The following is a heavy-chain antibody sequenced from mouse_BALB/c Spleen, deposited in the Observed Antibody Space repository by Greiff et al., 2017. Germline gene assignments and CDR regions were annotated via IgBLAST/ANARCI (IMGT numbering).Heavy chain of an antibody. J-gene: IGHJ3*01. D-gene: IGHD2-2*01. CDR3: ARDGYPVAY. V-gene: IGHV5-4*02. Sequence: EVKVVESGGGLVKPGGSLKLSCAASGFTFSDYYMYWVRQTPEKRLEWVATISDGGSYTYYPDSVKGRFTISRDNAKNNLYLQMSSLKSEDTAMYYCARDGYPVAYWGQGTLVTVSA. CDR1: GFTFSDYY. CDR2: ISDGGSYT.